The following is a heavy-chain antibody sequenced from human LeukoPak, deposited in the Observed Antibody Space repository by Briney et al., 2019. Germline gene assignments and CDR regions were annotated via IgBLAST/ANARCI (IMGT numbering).Heavy chain of an antibody. V-gene: IGHV1-8*01. CDR2: MNPNSGNT. CDR3: AGCSSTSCYYYYYMDV. Sequence: GASVKVSCKASGYTFTSYDINWVRQATGQGLEWMGWMNPNSGNTGYAQKLQGRVTMTRNTSISTAYMELSSLRSEDTAVYYCAGCSSTSCYYYYYMDVWGKGTTVTVSS. J-gene: IGHJ6*03. D-gene: IGHD2-2*01. CDR1: GYTFTSYD.